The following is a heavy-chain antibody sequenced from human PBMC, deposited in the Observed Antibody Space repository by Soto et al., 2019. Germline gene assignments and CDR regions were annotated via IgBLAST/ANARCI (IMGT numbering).Heavy chain of an antibody. CDR1: GFSISGHG. CDR2: VWYDGLET. V-gene: IGHV3-33*01. D-gene: IGHD6-19*01. J-gene: IGHJ4*02. Sequence: PGGSLRLSCATSGFSISGHGMHWVRQAPGKGLEWVAVVWYDGLETYYADSVKGRFTISRDDSKSTLYLQMNSLRVEDTAVYYCAREHAWLLTNWGQGTQVTVSS. CDR3: AREHAWLLTN.